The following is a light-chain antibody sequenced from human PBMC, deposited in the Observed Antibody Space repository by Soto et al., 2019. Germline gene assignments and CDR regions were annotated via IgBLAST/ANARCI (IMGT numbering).Light chain of an antibody. CDR3: QQYGTSLPLA. CDR2: SAS. Sequence: EIVLTQSPGTLSLSPGERATLSCKARQSVTTNYLAWYQQKPGQAPRLLIYSASNRATGIPDRFSGSGSGTAFTLTISRLEPEDFAVYYCQQYGTSLPLAFGGGTEVEIK. V-gene: IGKV3-20*01. J-gene: IGKJ4*01. CDR1: QSVTTNY.